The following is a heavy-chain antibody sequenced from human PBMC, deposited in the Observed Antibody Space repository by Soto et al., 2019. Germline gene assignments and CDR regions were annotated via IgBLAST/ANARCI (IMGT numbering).Heavy chain of an antibody. Sequence: SETLSLTCTVSGGSISSYYWSWIRQPPGKGLEWIGYIYYSGSTNYNPSLKSRVTISVDTSKNQFSLKLSSVTAADTAVYYCARGAYYYDSSGYYYFDYWGQGTLVTVSS. CDR1: GGSISSYY. V-gene: IGHV4-59*01. D-gene: IGHD3-22*01. CDR2: IYYSGST. CDR3: ARGAYYYDSSGYYYFDY. J-gene: IGHJ4*02.